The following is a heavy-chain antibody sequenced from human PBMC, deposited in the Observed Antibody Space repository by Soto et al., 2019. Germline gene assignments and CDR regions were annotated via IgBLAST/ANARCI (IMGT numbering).Heavy chain of an antibody. D-gene: IGHD2-15*01. CDR1: GFTFSSYG. CDR3: ATNPLDATHDAFDI. V-gene: IGHV3-33*01. CDR2: IWYDGSNK. Sequence: PGGSLRPSCAASGFTFSSYGMHRVRQAPGKGLEWVAVIWYDGSNKYYADSVKGRFTISRDNSKNTLYLQMNSLRAEDTAVYYCATNPLDATHDAFDIWGQGTMVTVPS. J-gene: IGHJ3*02.